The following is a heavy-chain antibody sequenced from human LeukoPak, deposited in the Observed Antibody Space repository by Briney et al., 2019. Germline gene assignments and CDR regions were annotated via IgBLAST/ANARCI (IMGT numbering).Heavy chain of an antibody. V-gene: IGHV1-18*01. CDR3: ARPYGSGSYYSQSYGMDV. CDR1: GYTFTSYG. Sequence: GASVKVSCKASGYTFTSYGISWVRQAPGQGLEWMGWISAYNGNTNYAQKLQGRVTMTTDTSTSTAYVELRSLRSDDTAVYYCARPYGSGSYYSQSYGMDVWGQGTTVTVSS. J-gene: IGHJ6*02. D-gene: IGHD3-10*01. CDR2: ISAYNGNT.